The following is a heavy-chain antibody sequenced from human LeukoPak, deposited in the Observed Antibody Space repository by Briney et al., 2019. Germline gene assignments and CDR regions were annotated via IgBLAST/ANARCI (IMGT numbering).Heavy chain of an antibody. CDR2: INPSGGST. V-gene: IGHV1-46*01. D-gene: IGHD3-22*01. CDR1: GYTFTSYY. Sequence: GASVKVSCKASGYTFTSYYMHWVRQAPGQGLEWMGIINPSGGSTSYAQKFQGRVTMTRDTSTSTVYMELSSLSSEDTAVYYCASASTGYWGAFDIWGQGTMVTVSS. J-gene: IGHJ3*02. CDR3: ASASTGYWGAFDI.